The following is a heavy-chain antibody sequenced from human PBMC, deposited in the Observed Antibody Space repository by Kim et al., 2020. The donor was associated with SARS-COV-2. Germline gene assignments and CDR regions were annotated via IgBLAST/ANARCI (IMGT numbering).Heavy chain of an antibody. Sequence: GGSLRLSCAASGFIFNTYAMSWVRQAPGKGLEWVSSISGTGGSISYADSVKGRFTISRDNSKNTLSLQMNSLRADDTAVYYCAKARYSTSSRYDYYSYY. CDR1: GFIFNTYA. V-gene: IGHV3-23*01. CDR3: AKARYSTSSRYDYYSYY. CDR2: ISGTGGSI. J-gene: IGHJ6*03. D-gene: IGHD6-6*01.